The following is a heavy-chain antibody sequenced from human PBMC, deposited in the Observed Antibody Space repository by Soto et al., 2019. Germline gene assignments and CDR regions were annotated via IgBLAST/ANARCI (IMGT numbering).Heavy chain of an antibody. CDR2: IKNKANSYTT. CDR3: ARVRLGVTTRLFDY. D-gene: IGHD6-25*01. V-gene: IGHV3-72*01. Sequence: EVQLVESGGGLVQPGGSLRLSCAASGFTFSDHYMDWVRQAPGKGLEWVGRIKNKANSYTTEYAASVKGRFTISRDDSKNSLDLQMNCLKTEDTAVYYCARVRLGVTTRLFDYWGQGTLVTVSS. J-gene: IGHJ4*02. CDR1: GFTFSDHY.